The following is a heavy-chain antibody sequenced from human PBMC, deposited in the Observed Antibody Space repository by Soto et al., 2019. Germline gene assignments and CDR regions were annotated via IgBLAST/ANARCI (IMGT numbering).Heavy chain of an antibody. CDR2: MNPNSGNT. Sequence: ASVKVSCKASGFTFTCYDINWVRQATGKGLEWMGWMNPNSGNTGYAQKFQGRVTMTRNTSISTAYMELSSLRSEDTAVYYCARYCSSTSCYASYYYYMDVWGKGTTVTVSS. V-gene: IGHV1-8*01. J-gene: IGHJ6*03. CDR1: GFTFTCYD. CDR3: ARYCSSTSCYASYYYYMDV. D-gene: IGHD2-2*01.